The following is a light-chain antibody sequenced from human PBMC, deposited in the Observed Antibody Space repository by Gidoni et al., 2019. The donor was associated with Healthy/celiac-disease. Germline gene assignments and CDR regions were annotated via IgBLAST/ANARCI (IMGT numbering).Light chain of an antibody. Sequence: NLMLPQPHSVSESPGKTVTISCTGSSGSIASDYVQWYKQRPGSAPTTVIYEDNQRPSWVPVRFSGSIDSSSNSASLTISGLKTEDEADYYCQSYDSSNHAVFGGGTQLTVL. CDR2: EDN. J-gene: IGLJ7*01. CDR1: SGSIASDY. V-gene: IGLV6-57*02. CDR3: QSYDSSNHAV.